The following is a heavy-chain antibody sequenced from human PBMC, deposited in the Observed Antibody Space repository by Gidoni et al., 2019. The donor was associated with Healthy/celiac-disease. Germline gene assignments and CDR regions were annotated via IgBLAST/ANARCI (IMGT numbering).Heavy chain of an antibody. CDR1: GFPFSSYA. J-gene: IGHJ4*02. D-gene: IGHD6-13*01. CDR3: AKTCSGAAAGTCY. V-gene: IGHV3-23*01. Sequence: EVQLLESGGGLVQPGGSLRLSCAASGFPFSSYAMSWVRQDPGKGLEWFSAISGSGGSTYYADSVKGRFTISRDNSKNTLYLQMNSLRAEDTAVYYCAKTCSGAAAGTCYWGQGTLVTVSS. CDR2: ISGSGGST.